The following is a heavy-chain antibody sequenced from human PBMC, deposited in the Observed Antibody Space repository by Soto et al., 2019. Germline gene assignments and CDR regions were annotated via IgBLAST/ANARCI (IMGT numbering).Heavy chain of an antibody. CDR2: IKQDGSEK. CDR3: ARGPHTYYYDSSGYYYGSNWFDP. Sequence: EVQLVESGGGLVQPGGSLRLSCAASGFTFSSYWMSWVRQAPGKGLEWVANIKQDGSEKYYVDSVKGRFTISRDNAKNSLYLQTNSLRAEDTAVYYCARGPHTYYYDSSGYYYGSNWFDPWGQGTLVTVSS. V-gene: IGHV3-7*05. J-gene: IGHJ5*02. CDR1: GFTFSSYW. D-gene: IGHD3-22*01.